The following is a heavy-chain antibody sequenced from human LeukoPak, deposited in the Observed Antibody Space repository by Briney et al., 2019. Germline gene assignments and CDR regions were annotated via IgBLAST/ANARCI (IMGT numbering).Heavy chain of an antibody. D-gene: IGHD4-17*01. Sequence: GGSLRLSCAASGFTFSNYWMHWVRQAPGKGLVWVSRINSDGSTTTYADSVKGRFTISRDNARNTLYLQMNSLRAEDTAVYYCAKVLFGHYGDYVGYFDYWGQGTLVTVSS. V-gene: IGHV3-74*01. CDR2: INSDGSTT. CDR3: AKVLFGHYGDYVGYFDY. J-gene: IGHJ4*02. CDR1: GFTFSNYW.